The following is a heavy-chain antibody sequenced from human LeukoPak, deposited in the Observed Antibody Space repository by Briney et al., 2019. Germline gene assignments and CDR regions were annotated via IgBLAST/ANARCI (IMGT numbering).Heavy chain of an antibody. CDR1: GFTFSSYS. Sequence: GGSLRLSCAASGFTFSSYSMSWVRQAPGKGLEWVSVIYSGGSTYYADSVKGRFTISRDNSKNTLYLQMNSLRAEDTAVYYCARSGGSWYLPFDYWGQGTLVTVSS. J-gene: IGHJ4*02. V-gene: IGHV3-66*01. CDR3: ARSGGSWYLPFDY. D-gene: IGHD6-13*01. CDR2: IYSGGST.